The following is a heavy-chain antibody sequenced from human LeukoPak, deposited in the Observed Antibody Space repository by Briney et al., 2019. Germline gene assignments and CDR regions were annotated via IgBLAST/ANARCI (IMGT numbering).Heavy chain of an antibody. CDR1: GGSFSGYY. D-gene: IGHD2/OR15-2a*01. CDR2: IYYSGST. Sequence: SETLSLTCAVYGGSFSGYYWSWIRQPPGKGLEWIGYIYYSGSTNYNPSLKSRVTISVDTSKNQFSLKLSSVTAADTAVYYCARVEEESWFDPWGQGTLVTVSS. CDR3: ARVEEESWFDP. J-gene: IGHJ5*02. V-gene: IGHV4-59*01.